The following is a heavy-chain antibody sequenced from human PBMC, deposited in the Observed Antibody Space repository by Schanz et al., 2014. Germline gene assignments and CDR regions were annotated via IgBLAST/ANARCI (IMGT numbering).Heavy chain of an antibody. D-gene: IGHD3-9*01. Sequence: VRLVESGGGLVQPGGSLRLSCEASGFTFRDYYMSWIRQAPGKGLEWVSDISSGSSYANYADSVKGRFTISRDNSKNTLYLQMNSLRAEDTAVYYCAKQIHYDILTVTRNWGQGTLVTVSS. CDR2: ISSGSSYA. J-gene: IGHJ4*02. CDR1: GFTFRDYY. CDR3: AKQIHYDILTVTRN. V-gene: IGHV3-11*05.